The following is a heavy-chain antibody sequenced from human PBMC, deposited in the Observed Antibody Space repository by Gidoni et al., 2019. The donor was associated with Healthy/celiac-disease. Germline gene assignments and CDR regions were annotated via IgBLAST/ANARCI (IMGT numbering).Heavy chain of an antibody. CDR1: NAW. V-gene: IGHV3-15*07. CDR3: TTDAYCSSTSCSLDY. Sequence: NAWMNWVRQAPGKGLEWVGRIKSKTDGGTTDYAAPVKGRFTISRDESKNTLYLQMNSLKTEDTAVYYCTTDAYCSSTSCSLDYWGQGTLVTVSS. J-gene: IGHJ4*02. CDR2: IKSKTDGGTT. D-gene: IGHD2-2*01.